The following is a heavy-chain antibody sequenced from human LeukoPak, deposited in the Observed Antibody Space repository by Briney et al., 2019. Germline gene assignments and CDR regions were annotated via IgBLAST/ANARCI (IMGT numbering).Heavy chain of an antibody. V-gene: IGHV2-70*11. CDR2: IDWDDDK. CDR3: ARIRGTYCGTTTCSFEDF. D-gene: IGHD2-2*01. CDR1: VFSLSNNGMC. Sequence: ESGPALVKPTQTLTLTCTFSVFSLSNNGMCVTWILHPPGKALEWLARIDWDDDKYYSASLKTRLTISKDTSKNQVVLTMTNMDPVDTATYYCARIRGTYCGTTTCSFEDFWGQGTLVTVSS. J-gene: IGHJ4*02.